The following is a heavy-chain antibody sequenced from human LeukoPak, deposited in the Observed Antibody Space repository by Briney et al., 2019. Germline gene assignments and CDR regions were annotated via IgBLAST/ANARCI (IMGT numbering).Heavy chain of an antibody. CDR1: GFTFSSYG. Sequence: PGGSLRLSCAASGFTFSSYGMHWVRQAPGKGLEWVAIIWYDGSNKFYSDSVKGRFTISRDNSKNTLYLQMNSLRAEDTAVYYCARQGDILTGAFDIWGQGTMVTV. V-gene: IGHV3-33*08. CDR3: ARQGDILTGAFDI. CDR2: IWYDGSNK. D-gene: IGHD3-9*01. J-gene: IGHJ3*02.